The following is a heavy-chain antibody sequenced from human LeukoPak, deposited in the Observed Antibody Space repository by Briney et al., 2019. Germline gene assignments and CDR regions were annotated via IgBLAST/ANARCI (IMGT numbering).Heavy chain of an antibody. V-gene: IGHV4-4*02. CDR3: ARYRGYSSGWYGNY. J-gene: IGHJ4*02. CDR2: IYHSGST. D-gene: IGHD6-19*01. CDR1: GGSISSSNW. Sequence: PSETLSLTCAVSGGSISSSNWWSWVRQPPGKGLEWIGEIYHSGSTNYNPSLKSRVTISVDKSKNQFSLKLSSVTAADTAVYYCARYRGYSSGWYGNYWGQGTLVTVSS.